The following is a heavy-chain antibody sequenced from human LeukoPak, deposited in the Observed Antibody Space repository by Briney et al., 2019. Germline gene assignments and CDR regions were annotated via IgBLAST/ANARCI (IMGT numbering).Heavy chain of an antibody. D-gene: IGHD3-10*01. CDR2: IYYSGST. Sequence: SETLSLTCTVSGGSISSSSYYWGWIRQPPGKGLEWIGSIYYSGSTYYNPSLKSRVTISVDTTKNQFSLKLSSVTAADTAVYYCVGRWFWELNFDYWGQGTLVTVSS. J-gene: IGHJ4*02. CDR3: VGRWFWELNFDY. V-gene: IGHV4-39*07. CDR1: GGSISSSSYY.